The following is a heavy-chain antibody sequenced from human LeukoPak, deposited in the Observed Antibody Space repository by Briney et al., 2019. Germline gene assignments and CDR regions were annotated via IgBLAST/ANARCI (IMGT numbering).Heavy chain of an antibody. CDR2: IYSGGST. J-gene: IGHJ4*02. CDR1: GFTVSSNY. Sequence: GGSLRLSCAASGFTVSSNYMSWVRQAPGKGLEWVSVIYSGGSTYYADSVKGRFTISRDNSKNTLHLQMNSLRAEDTAVYYCARADYGDYFDYWGQGTLVTVSS. V-gene: IGHV3-66*01. D-gene: IGHD3-16*01. CDR3: ARADYGDYFDY.